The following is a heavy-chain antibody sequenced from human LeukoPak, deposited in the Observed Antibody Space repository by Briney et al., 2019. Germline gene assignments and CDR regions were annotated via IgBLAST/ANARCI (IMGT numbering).Heavy chain of an antibody. J-gene: IGHJ4*02. V-gene: IGHV4-4*07. CDR3: AREYGDQGTRNFDY. CDR1: GGSISSYY. Sequence: SETLSLTCTVSGGSISSYYWSWIRQPPGKGLEWIGRIYTSGSTNYSPSLKSRVTMSVDTSKNQFSLKLISVTAADTAVYYCAREYGDQGTRNFDYWGQGSLVTVSS. D-gene: IGHD4-17*01. CDR2: IYTSGST.